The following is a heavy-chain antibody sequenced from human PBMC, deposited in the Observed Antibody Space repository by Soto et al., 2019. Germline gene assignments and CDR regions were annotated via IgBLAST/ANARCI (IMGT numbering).Heavy chain of an antibody. Sequence: QPGGSLRLSCAASGFTVSRNYMSWVRQAPGKGLEWVSIIYSGGKTYYADSVKGRFTISRDTSKNTLYLQMNSLRAEDTAVYYCARDIAVDNYYYYGLDVWGQGTTVTVS. CDR1: GFTVSRNY. D-gene: IGHD6-19*01. J-gene: IGHJ6*02. CDR3: ARDIAVDNYYYYGLDV. V-gene: IGHV3-66*01. CDR2: IYSGGKT.